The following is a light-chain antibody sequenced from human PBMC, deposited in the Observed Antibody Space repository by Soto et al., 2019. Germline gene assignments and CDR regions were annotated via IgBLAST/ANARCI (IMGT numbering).Light chain of an antibody. CDR3: QQSYSTTPK. CDR2: AAS. Sequence: DIQMTQSPSSLSASVGDRVTITCRASQSISSYLNWYQQKPGKAPKLLIYAASSLQSGVPSRFSGSGSGTDFTLTISSLQPEDFATYYCQQSYSTTPKFGQGTKVDI. V-gene: IGKV1-39*01. J-gene: IGKJ1*01. CDR1: QSISSY.